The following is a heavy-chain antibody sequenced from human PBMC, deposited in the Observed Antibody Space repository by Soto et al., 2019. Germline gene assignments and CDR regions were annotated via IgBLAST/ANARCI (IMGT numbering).Heavy chain of an antibody. CDR2: IIPISGTA. J-gene: IGHJ6*02. D-gene: IGHD2-2*01. CDR1: GVTFSSYA. CDR3: ARSQGSSTSLEIYYYYYDGMDV. V-gene: IGHV1-69*01. Sequence: QVQLVQSGAEVKKPGSSVKVSCKASGVTFSSYAISWVRQAPGQGLEWRGGIIPISGTANYAQKFQGRVTITADESTSTAYMELSSLRSEDTAVYYCARSQGSSTSLEIYYYYYDGMDVWGQGTTVTVSS.